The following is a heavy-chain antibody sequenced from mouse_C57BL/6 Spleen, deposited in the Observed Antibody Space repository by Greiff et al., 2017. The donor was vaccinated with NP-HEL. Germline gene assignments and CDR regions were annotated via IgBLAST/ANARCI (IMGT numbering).Heavy chain of an antibody. D-gene: IGHD3-3*01. Sequence: QVQLQQPGAELVKPGASVKVSCKASGYTFTSYWMHWVKQRPGQGLEWIGRIHPSDSDTNYTQKFKGKATLTVDKSSSTAYMQLSSLTSEASAVYYCAIEIGPLGYYDAMDYWGQGTSVTVSS. CDR3: AIEIGPLGYYDAMDY. CDR2: IHPSDSDT. J-gene: IGHJ4*01. V-gene: IGHV1-74*01. CDR1: GYTFTSYW.